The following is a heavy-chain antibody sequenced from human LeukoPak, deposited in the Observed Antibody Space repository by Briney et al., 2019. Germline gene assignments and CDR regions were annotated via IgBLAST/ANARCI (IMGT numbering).Heavy chain of an antibody. D-gene: IGHD3-22*01. CDR2: ISGSGGST. Sequence: GGSLRLSCAASGFTFSNYAMSWVRQAPGKGLEWVSVISGSGGSTYYADSVKGRFTVSRDNSKNTLFLQMDSLRAEDTAVYHCARQGVVITTPFDYWGQGTVVTVSS. CDR1: GFTFSNYA. V-gene: IGHV3-23*01. J-gene: IGHJ4*02. CDR3: ARQGVVITTPFDY.